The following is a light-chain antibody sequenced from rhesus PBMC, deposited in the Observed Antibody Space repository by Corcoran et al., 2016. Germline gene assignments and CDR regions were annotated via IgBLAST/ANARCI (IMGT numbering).Light chain of an antibody. J-gene: IGKJ1*01. V-gene: IGKV1-69*01. CDR1: QGINDG. CDR3: QQHDSSPWT. Sequence: DIRMTQSPSSLSASVGDRVIITCRASQGINDGMAWYQQKPGKAPNLLIYRTSNLETGVPSRFSGSGSGTTFTLTISSLQPEDIATYYCQQHDSSPWTFGQGTKVEI. CDR2: RTS.